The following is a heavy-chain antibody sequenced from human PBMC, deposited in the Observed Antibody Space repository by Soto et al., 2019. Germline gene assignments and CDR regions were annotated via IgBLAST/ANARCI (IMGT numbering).Heavy chain of an antibody. CDR2: IYWDDSK. V-gene: IGHV2-5*02. CDR3: AHAYGGRSLY. CDR1: GFSLTTDRVG. J-gene: IGHJ4*02. D-gene: IGHD1-26*01. Sequence: QITLKESGPTLVKPTQTLTLTCTFSGFSLTTDRVGVGWIRQPPGEALEWLAVIYWDDSKTYRPSRESRLTITKDTSKTQVALTMTNMASLDTATYYCAHAYGGRSLYWGQGTLVTVSS.